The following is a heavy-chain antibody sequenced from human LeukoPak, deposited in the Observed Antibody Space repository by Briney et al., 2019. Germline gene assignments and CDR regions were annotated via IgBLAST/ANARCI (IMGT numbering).Heavy chain of an antibody. Sequence: ASVKVSCKASGYTFTDYYMHWVRQAPGQGLEWMGIINPSGGRTSYAQKFQGRVTMTRDTSTSTVYMEVSSLRSEDTAVYYCATNRPNDIVVVPAAINYYYYMDVWGKGTAVTVSS. J-gene: IGHJ6*03. CDR2: INPSGGRT. D-gene: IGHD2-2*02. CDR3: ATNRPNDIVVVPAAINYYYYMDV. V-gene: IGHV1-46*01. CDR1: GYTFTDYY.